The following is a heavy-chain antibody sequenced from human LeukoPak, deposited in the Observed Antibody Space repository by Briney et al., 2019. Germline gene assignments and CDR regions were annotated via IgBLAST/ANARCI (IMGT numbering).Heavy chain of an antibody. CDR1: GGSVSSGSYY. J-gene: IGHJ4*02. CDR3: ARAYSNYVNY. V-gene: IGHV4-61*01. Sequence: PLETLSLTCTVSGGSVSSGSYYWSWIRQPPGKGLEWIGYIYYSGSTNYNPSLKSRVTISVDTSKNQFSLKLSSVTAADTAVYYCARAYSNYVNYWGQGTLVTVSS. D-gene: IGHD4-11*01. CDR2: IYYSGST.